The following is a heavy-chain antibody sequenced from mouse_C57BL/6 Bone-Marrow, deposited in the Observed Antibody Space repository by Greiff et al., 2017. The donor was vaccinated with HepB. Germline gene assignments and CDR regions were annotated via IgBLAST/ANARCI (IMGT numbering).Heavy chain of an antibody. Sequence: QVQLKESGPGLVQPSQSLSITCTVSGFSLTSYGVHWVRQPPGKGLEWLGVIWSGGSTDYNAAFISRLSNSKDNSKSQVFFKMNSLQADDTAIYYCAKTLIYYDGSSSEVYYAMDYWGQGTSVTVSS. J-gene: IGHJ4*01. V-gene: IGHV2-4*01. CDR3: AKTLIYYDGSSSEVYYAMDY. CDR1: GFSLTSYG. CDR2: IWSGGST. D-gene: IGHD1-1*01.